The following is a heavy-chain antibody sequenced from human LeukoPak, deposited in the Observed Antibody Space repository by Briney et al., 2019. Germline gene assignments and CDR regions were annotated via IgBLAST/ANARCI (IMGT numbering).Heavy chain of an antibody. V-gene: IGHV4-34*01. Sequence: SETLSLTCAVYGGSFSGYYWTWIRQPPGKGLEWIWEINRGGDTNYNPSLKSRVTISVDTSKTQLSLKLSSVTAADTAVYYCARGIGSGSYFFNWGQGTLVTVSS. CDR2: INRGGDT. D-gene: IGHD1-26*01. CDR1: GGSFSGYY. CDR3: ARGIGSGSYFFN. J-gene: IGHJ4*02.